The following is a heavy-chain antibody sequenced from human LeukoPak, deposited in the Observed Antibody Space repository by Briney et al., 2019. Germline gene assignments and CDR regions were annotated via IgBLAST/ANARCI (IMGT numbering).Heavy chain of an antibody. D-gene: IGHD6-19*01. CDR3: ARVKGPSGWVGYFDY. Sequence: WASVKVSCKASGYTFTSYGISWVRQAPGQGLEWMGWISAYNGNTNYAQKLQGRVTMTTDTSTSTAYMELRSLRSEDTAMYYCARVKGPSGWVGYFDYWGQGTLVTVSS. CDR1: GYTFTSYG. CDR2: ISAYNGNT. J-gene: IGHJ4*02. V-gene: IGHV1-18*01.